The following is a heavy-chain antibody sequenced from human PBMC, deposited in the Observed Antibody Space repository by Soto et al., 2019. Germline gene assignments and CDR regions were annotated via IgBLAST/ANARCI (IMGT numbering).Heavy chain of an antibody. CDR2: IWYDGSNK. CDR1: GFTFSSYG. V-gene: IGHV3-33*01. J-gene: IGHJ6*03. CDR3: ARWAFDWLSPNYYYYMDV. Sequence: GGSLRLSCAASGFTFSSYGMHWVRQAPGKGLEWVAVIWYDGSNKYYADSVKGRFTISRDNSKNTLYLQMNSLRAEDTAVYYCARWAFDWLSPNYYYYMDVWGKGTTVTVSS. D-gene: IGHD3-9*01.